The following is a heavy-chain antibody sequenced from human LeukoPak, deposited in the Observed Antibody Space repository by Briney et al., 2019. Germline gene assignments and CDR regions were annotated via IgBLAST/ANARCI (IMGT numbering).Heavy chain of an antibody. CDR2: FSGSGGDT. CDR1: GFTFSSYA. D-gene: IGHD5-24*01. Sequence: GGTLRLSCAASGFTFSSYAMSWVRQAPGKGLEWVSAFSGSGGDTYYADSVKGRFTISRDNSKNTLYLQMNSLRAEDTAVYYCAKSGYNRFDYWGQGTLVTVSS. V-gene: IGHV3-23*01. J-gene: IGHJ4*02. CDR3: AKSGYNRFDY.